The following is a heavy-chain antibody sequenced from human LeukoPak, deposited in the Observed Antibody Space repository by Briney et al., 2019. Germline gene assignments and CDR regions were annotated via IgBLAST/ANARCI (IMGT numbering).Heavy chain of an antibody. V-gene: IGHV3-23*01. CDR3: AKSGQRGVVHIVVVTATRGAFDI. CDR2: ISGSGGST. D-gene: IGHD2-21*02. CDR1: GFTFSSYE. Sequence: GGSLRLSCAASGFTFSSYEMNWVRQAPGKGLEWVSSISGSGGSTYYADSVKGRFTISRDNSKNTVYLQMNSLTAEDTAVYYCAKSGQRGVVHIVVVTATRGAFDIWGQGTMVTVSS. J-gene: IGHJ3*02.